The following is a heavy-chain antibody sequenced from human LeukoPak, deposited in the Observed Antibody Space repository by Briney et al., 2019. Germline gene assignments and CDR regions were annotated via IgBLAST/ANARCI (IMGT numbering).Heavy chain of an antibody. Sequence: PGGSLRLSCAASGFTFSSYWMTWVRQAPGKGLEWVANINQDGTEKHYVDSVKGRFTISRDNVKNSLSLQMNSLRVEDTAVYYCAKVAKYYYGSETYYFFEHWGQGTPVTASS. V-gene: IGHV3-7*01. D-gene: IGHD3-10*01. CDR3: AKVAKYYYGSETYYFFEH. J-gene: IGHJ4*02. CDR2: INQDGTEK. CDR1: GFTFSSYW.